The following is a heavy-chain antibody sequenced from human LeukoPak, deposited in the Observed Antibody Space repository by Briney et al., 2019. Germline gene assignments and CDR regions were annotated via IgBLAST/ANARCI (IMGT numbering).Heavy chain of an antibody. Sequence: PSETLSLTCAVYGGSFSGYYWSWIRQPPGKGLEWIGSIYYSGSTYYNPSLKSRVTISVDTSKNQFSLKLSSVTAADTAVYYCEGSSSYYYYYYMDVWGKGTTVTVSS. CDR1: GGSFSGYY. J-gene: IGHJ6*03. V-gene: IGHV4-34*01. CDR2: IYYSGST. D-gene: IGHD6-13*01. CDR3: EGSSSYYYYYYMDV.